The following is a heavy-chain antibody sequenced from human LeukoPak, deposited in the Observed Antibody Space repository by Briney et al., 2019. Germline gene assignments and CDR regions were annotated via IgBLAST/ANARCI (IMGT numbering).Heavy chain of an antibody. CDR3: ARRGVSGSVDY. J-gene: IGHJ4*02. Sequence: SETLSLTCTVSGGSISNYYWSWIRQPPGKGLEWIGYIYYSGSTNYNPSLKSRVTISVDTSKNQFFLKLSSVTAADTAVYYCARRGVSGSVDYWGQGTLVTVSS. CDR1: GGSISNYY. V-gene: IGHV4-59*08. CDR2: IYYSGST. D-gene: IGHD3-10*01.